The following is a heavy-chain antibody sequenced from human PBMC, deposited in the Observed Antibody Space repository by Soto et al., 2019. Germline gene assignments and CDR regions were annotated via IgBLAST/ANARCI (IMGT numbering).Heavy chain of an antibody. Sequence: GGSLRLSCAATGLTLSKYWMHWVRQAPGQGLVWVARVNPDGTSSNTADSVRGRFSIFRDNAKNMVYLDTQSLRREDTAVYYCAHSTTLDFFDPWGQGTLVTVSS. CDR2: VNPDGTSS. V-gene: IGHV3-74*01. CDR3: AHSTTLDFFDP. J-gene: IGHJ5*02. CDR1: GLTLSKYW. D-gene: IGHD2-2*01.